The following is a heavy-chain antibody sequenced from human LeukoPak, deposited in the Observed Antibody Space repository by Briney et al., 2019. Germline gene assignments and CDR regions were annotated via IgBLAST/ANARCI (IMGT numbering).Heavy chain of an antibody. Sequence: ASVKVSCKASGYTFTGYYMHWVRQAPGQGLEWMGWINPNSGGTNYAQKFQGRVTMTRDTSISTAYMELSRLRSDDTAVYYCARVALLYDILTGYYPGNIDYWGQGTLVTVSS. D-gene: IGHD3-9*01. V-gene: IGHV1-2*02. CDR3: ARVALLYDILTGYYPGNIDY. CDR2: INPNSGGT. J-gene: IGHJ4*02. CDR1: GYTFTGYY.